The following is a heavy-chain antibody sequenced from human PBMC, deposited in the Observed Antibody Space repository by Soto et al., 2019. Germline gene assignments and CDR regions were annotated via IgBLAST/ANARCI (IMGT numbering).Heavy chain of an antibody. J-gene: IGHJ4*02. CDR2: ISGYDGNT. CDR1: GYTFTSYG. V-gene: IGHV1-18*04. CDR3: ARVGYSYGARGLDS. Sequence: GASVKVSCKAFGYTFTSYGINWVRQAPGQGLEWMGWISGYDGNTNYAQKFQGRVTMTTDTSTSTGYMELRSLRSDDTALYYCARVGYSYGARGLDSWGPGTLVTVSS. D-gene: IGHD5-18*01.